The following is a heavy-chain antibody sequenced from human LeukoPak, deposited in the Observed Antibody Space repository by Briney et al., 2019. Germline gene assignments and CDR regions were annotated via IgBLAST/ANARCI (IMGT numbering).Heavy chain of an antibody. Sequence: PGGSLRLSCAASGFTFSNAWMTWVRQAPGKGLEWVGRIKSKTDGGTTDYAAPVKGRFSISRDDSKNTLYLQMNSLKTEDTAVYYCAEHPAYYYDSRTLDYWGQGTLVTVSS. CDR2: IKSKTDGGTT. CDR3: AEHPAYYYDSRTLDY. D-gene: IGHD3-22*01. CDR1: GFTFSNAW. J-gene: IGHJ4*02. V-gene: IGHV3-15*01.